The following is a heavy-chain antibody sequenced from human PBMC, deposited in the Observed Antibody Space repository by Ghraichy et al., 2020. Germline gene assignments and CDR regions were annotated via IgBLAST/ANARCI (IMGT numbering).Heavy chain of an antibody. V-gene: IGHV3-48*02. D-gene: IGHD4-23*01. CDR1: GFTFNAYS. CDR3: ARGSTVVRFYYYDGMDV. CDR2: ITGSSRTK. Sequence: LSLTCVGSGFTFNAYSMNWVRQSPGKGLEWVSYITGSSRTKSYADSVKGRFTISRDNARNSLYLQMNSLRDEDTAVYYCARGSTVVRFYYYDGMDVWGQGTTVTVSS. J-gene: IGHJ6*02.